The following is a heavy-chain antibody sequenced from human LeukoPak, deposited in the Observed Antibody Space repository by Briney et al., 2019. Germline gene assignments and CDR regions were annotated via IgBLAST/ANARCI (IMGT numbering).Heavy chain of an antibody. CDR1: GGTFSSYA. V-gene: IGHV1-69*10. CDR3: ARVSSGIKWAFDI. CDR2: ISAYNGNT. J-gene: IGHJ3*02. D-gene: IGHD1-26*01. Sequence: GASVKVSCKASGGTFSSYAISWVRQAPGQGLEWMGWISAYNGNTNYAQKFQGRVTITADKSTSTAYMELSSLRSEDTAVYYCARVSSGIKWAFDIWGQGTMVTVSS.